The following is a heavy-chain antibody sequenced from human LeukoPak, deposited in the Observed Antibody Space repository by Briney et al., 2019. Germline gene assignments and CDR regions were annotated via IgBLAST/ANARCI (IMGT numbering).Heavy chain of an antibody. D-gene: IGHD6-19*01. J-gene: IGHJ4*02. CDR2: INHSGNT. CDR3: ARARGAEAVDS. V-gene: IGHV4-34*01. CDR1: GGSFSGYY. Sequence: SETLSLTCAVYGGSFSGYYWTWIRQSPGKGLEWIGEINHSGNTNYNPSLKSRVTLSVDTSKNQFSLKLTSVTAADMAVYYCARARGAEAVDSWGQGTLVTASS.